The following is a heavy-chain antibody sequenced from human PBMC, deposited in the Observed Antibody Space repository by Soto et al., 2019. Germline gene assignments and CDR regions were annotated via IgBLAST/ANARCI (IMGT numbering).Heavy chain of an antibody. CDR1: GFTFFNYA. Sequence: GGSLRLSCTASGFTFFNYAMSWVRQAPGMGLEWVAVIRDTGGTTFYAPSVNGRFTVSRDDSKNTLYLQMNRLGAEDSAVYYFDSPRSRYYGMDVWGQGTTVTVSS. CDR2: IRDTGGTT. D-gene: IGHD2-15*01. CDR3: DSPRSRYYGMDV. J-gene: IGHJ6*02. V-gene: IGHV3-23*01.